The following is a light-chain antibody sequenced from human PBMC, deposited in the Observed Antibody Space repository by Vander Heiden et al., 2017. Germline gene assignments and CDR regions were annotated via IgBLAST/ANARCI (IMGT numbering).Light chain of an antibody. J-gene: IGKJ4*01. CDR2: NAS. V-gene: IGKV3D-20*01. CDR3: LQYGSTPFT. Sequence: VLTQSPATLPLSSGERAILSCGASQSVPRIYIAWYQQKSGLPPGLVIYNASTRTSGIPDRFSSSGSGTELTLTINSLEPEDLAVFYCLQYGSTPFTFGGGTTLEIK. CDR1: QSVPRIY.